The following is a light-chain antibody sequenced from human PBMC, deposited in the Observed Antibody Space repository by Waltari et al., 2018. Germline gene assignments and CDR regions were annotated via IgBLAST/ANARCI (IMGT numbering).Light chain of an antibody. CDR3: QQFHLYPLT. Sequence: DIQLTQSPSTLSASVGDRVTITCRASQTISSWLAWYQQKPGKAPKLLIYKSSTLVSGVSSRFIGSGAGTDFTLTITSLQPDDFATYYCQQFHLYPLTFGGGTKVEIK. J-gene: IGKJ4*01. CDR2: KSS. CDR1: QTISSW. V-gene: IGKV1-5*03.